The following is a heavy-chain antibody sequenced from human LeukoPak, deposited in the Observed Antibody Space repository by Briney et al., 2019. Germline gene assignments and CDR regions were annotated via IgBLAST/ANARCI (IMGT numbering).Heavy chain of an antibody. J-gene: IGHJ4*02. CDR1: GFTFSSYG. D-gene: IGHD6-19*01. V-gene: IGHV3-33*01. CDR2: IWYDGSNK. Sequence: GGSLRLSCAASGFTFSSYGMHWVRQAPGKGLEWGAVIWYDGSNKYYADSVKGRFTISRDNSKNTLYLQMNSLRAEDTAVYYCARRQYSSGWYSLDYWGQGTLVTVSS. CDR3: ARRQYSSGWYSLDY.